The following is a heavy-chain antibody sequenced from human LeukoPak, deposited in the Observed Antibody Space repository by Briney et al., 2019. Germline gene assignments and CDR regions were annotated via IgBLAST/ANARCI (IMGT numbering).Heavy chain of an antibody. Sequence: SVKVSCKASGGTFSSYAISWVRQAPGQGLEWMGGIIPIFGTANYAQKFQGRVTITADESTSTAYMELSSLRPEDTAVYYCARRHSSSSRGDDWFDPWGQGTLVTVSS. CDR1: GGTFSSYA. CDR2: IIPIFGTA. CDR3: ARRHSSSSRGDDWFDP. D-gene: IGHD6-6*01. J-gene: IGHJ5*02. V-gene: IGHV1-69*13.